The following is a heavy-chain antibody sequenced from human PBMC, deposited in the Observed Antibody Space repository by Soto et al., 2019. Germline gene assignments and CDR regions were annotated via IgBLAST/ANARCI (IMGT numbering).Heavy chain of an antibody. V-gene: IGHV4-30-4*01. CDR1: GGSITSGDYY. J-gene: IGHJ4*02. D-gene: IGHD2-15*01. CDR3: ASAPGGKRFDY. Sequence: QLQLQESGPGLVKPSQTLSLTCTVSGGSITSGDYYWGWIRHPPGKGLEWIGYIYYSGSTYYNPSLKSRVTISVDTSKNQFSLKLSSVTAADTAVYYCASAPGGKRFDYWGKGTLVSVSS. CDR2: IYYSGST.